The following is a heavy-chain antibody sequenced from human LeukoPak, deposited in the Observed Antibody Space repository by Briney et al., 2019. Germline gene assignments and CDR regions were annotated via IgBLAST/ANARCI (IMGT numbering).Heavy chain of an antibody. V-gene: IGHV3-21*04. Sequence: GGSLRLSCAASGFTLNSYNMNWVRQAPGKGLEWVSSISTSSDYIYYADSVKGRFTISRDNAKNSLYLQMNSLRSDDTAVYYCARELWDTSGPSRFDPWGQGTLVTVSS. CDR2: ISTSSDYI. J-gene: IGHJ5*02. CDR1: GFTLNSYN. CDR3: ARELWDTSGPSRFDP. D-gene: IGHD6-19*01.